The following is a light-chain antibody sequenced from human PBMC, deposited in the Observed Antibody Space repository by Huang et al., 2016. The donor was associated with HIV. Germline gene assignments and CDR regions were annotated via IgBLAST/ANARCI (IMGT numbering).Light chain of an antibody. CDR1: QNITKS. V-gene: IGKV1-39*01. CDR3: QQSFSVPRT. CDR2: TVS. Sequence: DIQMTQSPPSLSASVGDRVTFTCRADQNITKSLNWDQQKPGKAPKLVICTVSTLESGVPSRFSGSGSGSRFTLNIGNLQPEDFATYYCQQSFSVPRTFG. J-gene: IGKJ1*01.